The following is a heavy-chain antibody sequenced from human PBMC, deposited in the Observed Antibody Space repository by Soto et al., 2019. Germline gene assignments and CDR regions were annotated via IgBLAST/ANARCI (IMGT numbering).Heavy chain of an antibody. CDR3: ARGTTVRGLAADTTDLDD. Sequence: GASVKVSCKASGYTFTSYGISWVRQAPGQGLEWMGWISAYNGNTNYAQKLQGRVTMTTDTSTSTAYMELRSLRSDDTAVYYCARGTTVRGLAADTTDLDDWGQGTLITVSS. CDR1: GYTFTSYG. V-gene: IGHV1-18*01. D-gene: IGHD6-13*01. CDR2: ISAYNGNT. J-gene: IGHJ4*02.